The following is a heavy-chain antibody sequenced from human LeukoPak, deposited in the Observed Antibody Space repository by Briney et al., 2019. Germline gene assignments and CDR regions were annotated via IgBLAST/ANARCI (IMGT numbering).Heavy chain of an antibody. CDR2: IDSGSTM. CDR1: RFTFNSYE. J-gene: IGHJ4*02. Sequence: QAGGSLRLSCAASRFTFNSYEMNWVRQTPGKGREWLSYIDSGSTMYYADSVRGRFTISRDNAKNSLYVQMNSLRAEDTAVYYCARKTPGAAHFDYWGQGTLVTVSS. V-gene: IGHV3-48*03. CDR3: ARKTPGAAHFDY. D-gene: IGHD1-1*01.